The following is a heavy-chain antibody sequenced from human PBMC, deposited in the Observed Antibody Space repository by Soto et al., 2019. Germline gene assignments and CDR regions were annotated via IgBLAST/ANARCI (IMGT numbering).Heavy chain of an antibody. J-gene: IGHJ6*02. CDR1: GYTFTSYG. CDR2: ISAYNGNT. CDR3: ARDPILMSHYVSGGMDV. Sequence: QVQLVQSGAEVKKPGASVKVSCKASGYTFTSYGISWVRQAPGQGLEWMGWISAYNGNTNYAQKLQGRVTMTTDTSTSTAYMELRSLRSDDTAVYYCARDPILMSHYVSGGMDVWGQGTTVTVSS. V-gene: IGHV1-18*01. D-gene: IGHD3-16*01.